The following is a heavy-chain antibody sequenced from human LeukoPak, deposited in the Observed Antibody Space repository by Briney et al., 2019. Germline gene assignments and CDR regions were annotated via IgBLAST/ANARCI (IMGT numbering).Heavy chain of an antibody. V-gene: IGHV3-73*01. J-gene: IGHJ4*02. CDR2: IRSKANSYAT. Sequence: GGSLKLSCAASGFTFSGSAMHWDRQASGKGLEWVGRIRSKANSYATAYAASVKGRFTISRDDSKNTAYLQINSLKTEDTAVYYCTRIGIAAAGTGYDYWGQGTLVTVSS. D-gene: IGHD6-13*01. CDR1: GFTFSGSA. CDR3: TRIGIAAAGTGYDY.